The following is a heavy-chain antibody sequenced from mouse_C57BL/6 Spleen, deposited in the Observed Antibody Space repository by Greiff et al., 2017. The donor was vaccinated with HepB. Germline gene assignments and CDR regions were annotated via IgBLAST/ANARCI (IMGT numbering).Heavy chain of an antibody. J-gene: IGHJ3*01. CDR1: GYTFTSYD. CDR2: IYPRDGST. Sequence: VQLQESGPELVKPGASVKLSCKASGYTFTSYDINWVKQRPGQGLEWIGWIYPRDGSTKYNEKFKGKATLTVDTSSSTAYMELHSLTSEDSAVYFCANPDWFAYWGQGTLVTVSA. V-gene: IGHV1-85*01. CDR3: ANPDWFAY.